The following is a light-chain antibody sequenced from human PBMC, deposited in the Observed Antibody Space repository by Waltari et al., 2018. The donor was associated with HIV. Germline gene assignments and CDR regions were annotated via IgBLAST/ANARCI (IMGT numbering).Light chain of an antibody. CDR3: QQYYTTPHT. J-gene: IGKJ2*01. V-gene: IGKV4-1*01. CDR1: QNILYSSNNKNY. Sequence: DIVMTQSPDSLAVSLGERATINCKSSQNILYSSNNKNYLAWYKQKPGQPPKLLIYCASTREFGVPDRFSGSGSGTDFTLTVSSLQAEDVAVYYCQQYYTTPHTFGQGTNLEIK. CDR2: CAS.